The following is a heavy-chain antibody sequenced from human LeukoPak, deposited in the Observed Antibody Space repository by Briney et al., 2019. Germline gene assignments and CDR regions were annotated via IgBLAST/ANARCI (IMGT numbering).Heavy chain of an antibody. CDR3: ARTNMPAREGTYFDY. V-gene: IGHV5-51*01. CDR2: IYPGDSDT. J-gene: IGHJ4*02. CDR1: GYNFISYW. Sequence: GESLKISCKGSGYNFISYWIGWVRQMPGKGLEWMGIIYPGDSDTRYNPSFQGQVTISADKSISTAYLQWSSLKASDTAIYYCARTNMPAREGTYFDYWGQGTLVTVSS. D-gene: IGHD6-6*01.